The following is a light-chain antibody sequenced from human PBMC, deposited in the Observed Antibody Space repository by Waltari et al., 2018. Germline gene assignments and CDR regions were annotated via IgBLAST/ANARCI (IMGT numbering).Light chain of an antibody. CDR1: QSVSSSY. CDR2: GAS. V-gene: IGKV3-20*01. Sequence: EIVLTQSPGTLSLSPGERATLSCRASQSVSSSYLAWYQQKPGQAPRLLIYGASSRAAGIPDRFSGSGSGTDFTLTISRLEPEDLAVYYCQQYGSSPSITFGQGTRLDIK. J-gene: IGKJ5*01. CDR3: QQYGSSPSIT.